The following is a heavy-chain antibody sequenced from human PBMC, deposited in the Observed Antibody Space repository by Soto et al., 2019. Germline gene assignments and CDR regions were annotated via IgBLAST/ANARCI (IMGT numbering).Heavy chain of an antibody. D-gene: IGHD4-17*01. V-gene: IGHV3-33*01. CDR3: ARGRGGSYGGNSAHFDL. CDR2: LWYDGSKK. CDR1: GFTFSGFG. Sequence: QVQLVESGGGVVQPGTSLRLSCEASGFTFSGFGMHWVRQAPGKGLEWVAVLWYDGSKKYYADCVKGRVTISRDNSKNALYLQMNSLRAEDTDVYYCARGRGGSYGGNSAHFDLWGQGTLVTVSS. J-gene: IGHJ3*01.